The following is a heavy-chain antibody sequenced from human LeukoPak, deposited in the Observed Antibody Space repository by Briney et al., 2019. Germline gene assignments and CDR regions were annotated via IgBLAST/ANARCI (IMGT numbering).Heavy chain of an antibody. J-gene: IGHJ3*02. V-gene: IGHV4-4*09. CDR1: GGSISSYY. D-gene: IGHD2/OR15-2a*01. CDR3: ARHPPRENRGNAFDI. Sequence: SETLSLTCTVSGGSISSYYWSWIRQPPGKGLEWIGYIYTSGSTNYNPSLKSRVTISGDTSKNQFSLKLSSVTAADTALYYCARHPPRENRGNAFDIWGQGTVVTVSS. CDR2: IYTSGST.